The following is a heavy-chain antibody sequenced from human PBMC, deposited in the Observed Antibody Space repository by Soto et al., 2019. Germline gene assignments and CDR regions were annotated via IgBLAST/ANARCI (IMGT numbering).Heavy chain of an antibody. Sequence: EVQLWESGGGLVQPGGSLRLSCAVSGFTFSSHVMSWVRQAPGKGLEWVSAISGTGGTYYADSVKGRFTISRDNSKNALYLQMNNLREEDTAVYYCAKDRRGAYCSGGICYSPDSWGQGTLVIVSS. CDR2: ISGTGGT. D-gene: IGHD2-15*01. J-gene: IGHJ4*02. CDR1: GFTFSSHV. CDR3: AKDRRGAYCSGGICYSPDS. V-gene: IGHV3-23*01.